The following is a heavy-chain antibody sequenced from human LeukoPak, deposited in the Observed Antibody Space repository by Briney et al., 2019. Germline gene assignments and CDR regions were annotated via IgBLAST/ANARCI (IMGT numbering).Heavy chain of an antibody. J-gene: IGHJ4*02. CDR2: IYYSGST. Sequence: SETLSLTCTVSGGSVSSDSYFWTWIRQPPGKGLEWIGYIYYSGSTNYNPSLKSRVTISLDTSKSQTSLKLSSVTAADTAVYYCARGQRRLQDYWGQGTLVTVSS. V-gene: IGHV4-61*01. CDR3: ARGQRRLQDY. CDR1: GGSVSSDSYF.